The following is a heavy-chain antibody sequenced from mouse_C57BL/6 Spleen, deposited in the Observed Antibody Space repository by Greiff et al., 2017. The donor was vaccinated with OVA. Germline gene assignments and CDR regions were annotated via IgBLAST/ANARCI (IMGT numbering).Heavy chain of an antibody. J-gene: IGHJ1*03. Sequence: EVKLVESGGGLVKPGGSLKLSCAASGFTFSSYAMSWVRQTPEKRLEWVATISDGGSYTYYPDNVKGRFTISRDNAKNTLYLQMSHLKSEDTAMDYCARERGRWYWYFDVWGTGTTVTVSS. D-gene: IGHD2-3*01. CDR3: ARERGRWYWYFDV. CDR1: GFTFSSYA. CDR2: ISDGGSYT. V-gene: IGHV5-4*01.